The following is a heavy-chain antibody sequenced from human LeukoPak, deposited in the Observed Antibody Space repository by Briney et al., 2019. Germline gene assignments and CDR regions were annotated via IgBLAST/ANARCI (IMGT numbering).Heavy chain of an antibody. CDR3: VRAYTRCYSDDFD. Sequence: PGGSLPLSCAASGFFFSDYYMSWLRQPPGKGLEWVSYIDSSSSNMYYADSVKGRFTLSSDNAKNSLYLEMNSLRGEDTGVYYCVRAYTRCYSDDFD. J-gene: IGHJ3*01. CDR2: IDSSSSNM. D-gene: IGHD2-15*01. CDR1: GFFFSDYY. V-gene: IGHV3-11*01.